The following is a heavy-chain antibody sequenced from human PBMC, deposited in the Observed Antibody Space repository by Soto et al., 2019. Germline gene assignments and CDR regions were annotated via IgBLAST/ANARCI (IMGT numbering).Heavy chain of an antibody. CDR2: IIPILQTA. Sequence: QVQLVQSGAEVKKPGSSVKVSCKVSGGTFSSYAISWVRQAPGQGLEWMGGIIPILQTANYAQKFQGRVTITADXSXSXXYMELSSLRSEDTAVYYCARENYGSGSSYQPAPDYWGQGTLVAVSS. D-gene: IGHD3-10*01. J-gene: IGHJ4*02. V-gene: IGHV1-69*12. CDR1: GGTFSSYA. CDR3: ARENYGSGSSYQPAPDY.